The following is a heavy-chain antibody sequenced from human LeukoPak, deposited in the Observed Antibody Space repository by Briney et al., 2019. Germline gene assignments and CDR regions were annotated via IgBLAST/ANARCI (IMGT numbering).Heavy chain of an antibody. CDR3: AMPSYYDFWSGGADAFDI. D-gene: IGHD3-3*01. CDR1: GYSISSGYY. Sequence: PSETLSLTCAVSGYSISSGYYWGWIRQPPGKGLEWIGSIYHSGSTYYNPSLKRPVTILVDTSKNQFSLRLSSVTAADTAVYYCAMPSYYDFWSGGADAFDIWGQGTMVTVSS. J-gene: IGHJ3*02. CDR2: IYHSGST. V-gene: IGHV4-38-2*01.